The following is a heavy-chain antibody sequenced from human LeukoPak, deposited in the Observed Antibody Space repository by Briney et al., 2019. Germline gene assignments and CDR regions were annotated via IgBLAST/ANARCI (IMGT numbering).Heavy chain of an antibody. CDR3: ARRRYDFWSGYLSFDS. CDR2: INHSGST. V-gene: IGHV4-34*01. J-gene: IGHJ4*02. D-gene: IGHD3-3*01. CDR1: GGSFSGYY. Sequence: SETLSLTCAVYGGSFSGYYWSWIRQPPGKGLEWIGEINHSGSTNYSPSLKSRVTISVDTSKNQFSLKLSSVTAADTAVYYCARRRYDFWSGYLSFDSWGQGTLVTVSS.